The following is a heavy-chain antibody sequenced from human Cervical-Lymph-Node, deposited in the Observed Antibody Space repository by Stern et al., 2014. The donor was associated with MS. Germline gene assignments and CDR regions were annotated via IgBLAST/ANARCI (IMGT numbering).Heavy chain of an antibody. D-gene: IGHD4-11*01. J-gene: IGHJ4*02. Sequence: VQLVESGPEVRQPGASVRVSCKASGYTFTTPNYGRARVREAPGRGLEWMGWISSYNCNTVYAQKLQDRVTMTTDTSTSTAYMELRSLRSDDTAFYYCARERLRDFNDYHFDSWGQGTLVTVSS. CDR3: ARERLRDFNDYHFDS. CDR2: ISSYNCNT. CDR1: GYTFTTPNYG. V-gene: IGHV1-18*04.